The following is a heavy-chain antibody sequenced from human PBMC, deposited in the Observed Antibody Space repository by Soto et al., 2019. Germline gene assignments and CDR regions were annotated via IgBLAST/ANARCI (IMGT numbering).Heavy chain of an antibody. CDR1: GYTLTELS. D-gene: IGHD6-6*01. CDR2: FDPEDGET. V-gene: IGHV1-24*01. Sequence: QVQLVQSGAEVKKPGASVKVSCKVSGYTLTELSMHWVRQAPGKVLEWRGGFDPEDGETIYAQKFQGRVTMTEDTYTDTAYMELGSLRSEDTAVYCCATAPSLSRAARLPRGYWYDGMAVWGQGTTVPVSS. CDR3: ATAPSLSRAARLPRGYWYDGMAV. J-gene: IGHJ6*02.